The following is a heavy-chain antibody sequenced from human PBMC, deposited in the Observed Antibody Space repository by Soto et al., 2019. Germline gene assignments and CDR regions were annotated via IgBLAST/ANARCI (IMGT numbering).Heavy chain of an antibody. Sequence: HLQESGGGLVQPGESLRLSCVASGFTFRAYDIYWVRQSPGRGLEWVAMISLDGTKIHYADSVKGRFAISRDNGKNRLDLQMHSLRAEDTALYRCVRDILRIPYGSGRFDPWGLGTLVTVSS. CDR3: VRDILRIPYGSGRFDP. CDR2: ISLDGTKI. D-gene: IGHD3-10*01. J-gene: IGHJ5*02. CDR1: GFTFRAYD. V-gene: IGHV3-33*05.